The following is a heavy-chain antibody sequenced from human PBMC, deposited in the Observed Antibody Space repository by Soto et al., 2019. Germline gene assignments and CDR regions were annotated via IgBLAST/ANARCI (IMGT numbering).Heavy chain of an antibody. CDR3: AKVALSDMATIIPQYYFDY. Sequence: GGSLRLSCAASGFTFSSYGMHWVRQAPGKGLEWVAVISYDGINKYYADSVKGRFTISRDNSKNTLYLQMNSLRAEDTAVYYCAKVALSDMATIIPQYYFDYWGQGTLVTVSS. J-gene: IGHJ4*02. CDR2: ISYDGINK. D-gene: IGHD5-12*01. CDR1: GFTFSSYG. V-gene: IGHV3-30*18.